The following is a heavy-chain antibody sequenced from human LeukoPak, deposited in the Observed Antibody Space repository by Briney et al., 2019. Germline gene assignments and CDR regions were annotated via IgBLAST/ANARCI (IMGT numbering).Heavy chain of an antibody. CDR3: ARGSYGSFDY. CDR1: GGTFSSYA. V-gene: IGHV1-69*05. J-gene: IGHJ4*02. Sequence: SVKVSCKASGGTFSSYAISWVRQAPGQGLEWMGRIIPIFGTANYAQKFQGRVTMTRDTSISTAYMELSRLRSDDTAVYYCARGSYGSFDYWGQGTLVTVSS. CDR2: IIPIFGTA. D-gene: IGHD5-18*01.